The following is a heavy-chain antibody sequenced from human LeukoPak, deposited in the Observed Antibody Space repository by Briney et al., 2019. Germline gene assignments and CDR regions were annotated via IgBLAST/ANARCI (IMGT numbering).Heavy chain of an antibody. CDR3: ARQVVGATPAGDWYYYYGMDV. J-gene: IGHJ6*02. Sequence: GESLKISCKGSGYSFTSYWIGWVRQMPGKGLEWMGIIYPGDSDTRYSPSFQGQVTISADKSISTAYLQWSSLKASDTAMYYCARQVVGATPAGDWYYYYGMDVWGQGTTVTVSS. CDR1: GYSFTSYW. CDR2: IYPGDSDT. D-gene: IGHD1-26*01. V-gene: IGHV5-51*01.